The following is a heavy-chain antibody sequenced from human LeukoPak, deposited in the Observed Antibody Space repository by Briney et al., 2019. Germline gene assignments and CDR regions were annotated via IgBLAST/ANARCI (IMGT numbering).Heavy chain of an antibody. J-gene: IGHJ3*02. Sequence: PSETLSLTCTVSGGSISSYYWSWIRQPPGKGLKWIAYIYYSGTTSYNPSLKSRATISVDTSKNQFSLQLSSVTAADTAAYYCARHIGPYSADTFDIWGLGTVVTVSS. CDR2: IYYSGTT. D-gene: IGHD5-18*01. CDR3: ARHIGPYSADTFDI. V-gene: IGHV4-59*08. CDR1: GGSISSYY.